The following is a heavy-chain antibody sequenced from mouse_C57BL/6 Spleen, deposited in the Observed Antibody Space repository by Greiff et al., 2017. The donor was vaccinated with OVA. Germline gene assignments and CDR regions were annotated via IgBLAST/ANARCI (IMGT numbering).Heavy chain of an antibody. CDR1: GYTFTSYW. Sequence: QVQLQQPGAELVMPGASVKLSCKASGYTFTSYWMPWVKQRPGQGLEWIGEIDPSDGYTNYNQKFKGKSTLTVDKSSSTAYMQLSSLTSEDSAVYYCARKGSRARFDYWGQGTMLTVSA. CDR2: IDPSDGYT. D-gene: IGHD3-3*01. J-gene: IGHJ2*01. V-gene: IGHV1-69*01. CDR3: ARKGSRARFDY.